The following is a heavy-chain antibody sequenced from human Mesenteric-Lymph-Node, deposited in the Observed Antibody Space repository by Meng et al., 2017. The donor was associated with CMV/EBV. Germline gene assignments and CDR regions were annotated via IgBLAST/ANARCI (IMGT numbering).Heavy chain of an antibody. CDR2: INHSGST. J-gene: IGHJ4*02. Sequence: QGHINQWGAGLLKPSETLSVTCAVYGGSFSGYYWNWIRQSPEKGLEWIGEINHSGSTTYNPSFTSRIIISVDTSTNQISLNMSSVTAADTAVYYCARGSSYDILTGYFDYWGQGALVTVSS. CDR3: ARGSSYDILTGYFDY. V-gene: IGHV4-34*01. CDR1: GGSFSGYY. D-gene: IGHD3-9*01.